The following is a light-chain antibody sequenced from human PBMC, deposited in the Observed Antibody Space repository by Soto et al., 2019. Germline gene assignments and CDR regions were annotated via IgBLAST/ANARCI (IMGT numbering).Light chain of an antibody. CDR2: DAS. CDR1: QSVSTY. J-gene: IGKJ5*01. V-gene: IGKV3-11*01. Sequence: EIVLTQSPATLSLSPGERDTLSCRASQSVSTYLAWYQQRPGQAPRLLIYDASYRATDIPPRFSGSGSGTDFTLTISSPEPEDFAVYYCQQRRSWPPTITFGEGTRLDIK. CDR3: QQRRSWPPTIT.